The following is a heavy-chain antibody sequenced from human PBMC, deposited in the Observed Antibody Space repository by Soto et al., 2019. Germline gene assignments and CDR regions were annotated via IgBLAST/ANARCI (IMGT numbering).Heavy chain of an antibody. CDR1: GFTFSSYG. Sequence: GGSLRLSCAASGFTFSSYGMHWVRQAPGKGLEWVAVISYDGSNKYYADSVKGRFTISRDNSKNTLYLQMNSLRAEDTAVYYCAKGSAVVADIDYWGQGTLVTVSS. D-gene: IGHD2-15*01. CDR2: ISYDGSNK. CDR3: AKGSAVVADIDY. V-gene: IGHV3-30*18. J-gene: IGHJ4*02.